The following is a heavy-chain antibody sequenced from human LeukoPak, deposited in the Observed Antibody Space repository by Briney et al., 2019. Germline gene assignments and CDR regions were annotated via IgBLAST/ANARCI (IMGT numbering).Heavy chain of an antibody. CDR3: ARRGQSTGSEWNFDY. V-gene: IGHV1-8*01. Sequence: ASVKVSCKASGYTFTSYDINWVRQATGQGREWMGWMNPNSGNTGYAQKFQGRVTMNRNTSISTADMELSSLRSEGTAVYYCARRGQSTGSEWNFDYWGQGTLVTVSS. CDR1: GYTFTSYD. J-gene: IGHJ4*02. CDR2: MNPNSGNT. D-gene: IGHD1-1*01.